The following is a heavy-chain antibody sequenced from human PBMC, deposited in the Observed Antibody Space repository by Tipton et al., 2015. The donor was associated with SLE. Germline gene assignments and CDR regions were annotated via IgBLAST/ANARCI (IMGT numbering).Heavy chain of an antibody. Sequence: QLVQSGGGLIQSGGSLRLSCATSGFTFSSYALSWVRRAPGKGLEWVSAISGGGGSTYYADFVKGRFSISIDKSKKTLFLQMNSLRVDDTATYYCAKFEKTTDFYLDSWGQRTLVSVSS. CDR3: AKFEKTTDFYLDS. CDR2: ISGGGGST. D-gene: IGHD1/OR15-1a*01. CDR1: GFTFSSYA. J-gene: IGHJ4*02. V-gene: IGHV3-23*04.